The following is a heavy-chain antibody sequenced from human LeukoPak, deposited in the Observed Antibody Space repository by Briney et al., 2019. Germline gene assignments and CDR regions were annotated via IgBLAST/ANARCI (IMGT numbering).Heavy chain of an antibody. CDR2: TNSDGSRT. CDR1: GFTFSNYL. Sequence: SGGSLRLSCTASGFTFSNYLMFWVRQAPGRGLVFLSRTNSDGSRTDYADSVKGRFTISRDNAKNTLYLQMNSLRAEDTAVYYCARKGRATYYYDSSGSFGFDYWGQGTLVTVSS. V-gene: IGHV3-74*01. CDR3: ARKGRATYYYDSSGSFGFDY. D-gene: IGHD3-22*01. J-gene: IGHJ4*02.